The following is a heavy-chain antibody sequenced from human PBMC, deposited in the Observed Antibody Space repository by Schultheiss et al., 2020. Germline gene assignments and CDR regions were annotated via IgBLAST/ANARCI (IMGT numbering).Heavy chain of an antibody. CDR2: INPNSGGT. V-gene: IGHV1-2*06. CDR1: GYTFTSYG. J-gene: IGHJ5*02. CDR3: AREGSGGWFDP. Sequence: ASVKVSCKASGYTFTSYGISWVRQAPGQGLEWMGRINPNSGGTNYAQKFQGRVTMTRDTSISTAYMELSRLRSDDTAVYYCAREGSGGWFDPWGQGTLVTVSS. D-gene: IGHD3-10*01.